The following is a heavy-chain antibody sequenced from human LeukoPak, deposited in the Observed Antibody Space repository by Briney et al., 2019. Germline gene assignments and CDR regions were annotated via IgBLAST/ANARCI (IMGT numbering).Heavy chain of an antibody. D-gene: IGHD6-6*01. CDR1: GGSISSYY. CDR2: MYYSGST. CDR3: ARARESSSGYYYYYYGMDV. J-gene: IGHJ6*02. Sequence: SETLSLTCTVSGGSISSYYWSLIRQPPGKGLEWIGYMYYSGSTNYNPSLKSRVTISVDTSKNQFSLKLSSVTAADTAVYYCARARESSSGYYYYYYGMDVWGQGTTVTVSS. V-gene: IGHV4-59*01.